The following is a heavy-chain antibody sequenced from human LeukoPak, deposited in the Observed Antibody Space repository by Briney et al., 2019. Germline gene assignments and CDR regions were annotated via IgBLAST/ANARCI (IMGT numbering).Heavy chain of an antibody. CDR3: ARVNIGTVTVDF. D-gene: IGHD5-18*01. CDR2: ISNSAST. J-gene: IGHJ4*02. V-gene: IGHV4-59*11. Sequence: SETLSLTCTVSSDSISSHHWRWLRHPPGKGLEGIGYISNSASTNYSPALMSRVTISFDTPKNQLSLNLSSMTAADTSVYYCARVNIGTVTVDFWGQGTLVTVSS. CDR1: SDSISSHH.